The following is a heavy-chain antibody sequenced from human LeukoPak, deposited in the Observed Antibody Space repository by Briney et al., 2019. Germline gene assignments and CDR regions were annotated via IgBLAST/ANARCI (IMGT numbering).Heavy chain of an antibody. J-gene: IGHJ5*02. CDR3: ARDNSVGDNAWWFDP. Sequence: SVKVSCKASGGTFSSYAISWVRQAPGQGLEWMGGIIPIFGTANYAQKFQGRVTITADESTSTAYMELSSLRSEDTAIYYCARDNSVGDNAWWFDPWGQGTLVTVSS. CDR2: IIPIFGTA. CDR1: GGTFSSYA. V-gene: IGHV1-69*13. D-gene: IGHD1-26*01.